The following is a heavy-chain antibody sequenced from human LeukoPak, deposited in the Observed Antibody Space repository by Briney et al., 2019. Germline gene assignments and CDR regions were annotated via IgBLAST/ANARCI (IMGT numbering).Heavy chain of an antibody. CDR1: GFTVSSNY. J-gene: IGHJ3*02. Sequence: PGGSMRLSCAASGFTVSSNYMSWVRQAPGKGLEWVSVIYSGGSTYYADSVKGRFTISRDNSKNTLYLQMNSLRAEDTAVYYCASGRVLIWFGELFHKGGDAFDIWGQGTMVTVSS. D-gene: IGHD3-10*01. CDR2: IYSGGST. V-gene: IGHV3-66*01. CDR3: ASGRVLIWFGELFHKGGDAFDI.